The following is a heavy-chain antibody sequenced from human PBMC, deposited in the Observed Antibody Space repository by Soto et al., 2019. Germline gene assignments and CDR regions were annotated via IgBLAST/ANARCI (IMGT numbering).Heavy chain of an antibody. CDR1: GDSVSSNIGA. D-gene: IGHD6-13*01. J-gene: IGHJ4*02. CDR2: TYYRSKWYN. CDR3: ARGDTAVGTRAFDY. V-gene: IGHV6-1*01. Sequence: PSQTLSLTCVISGDSVSSNIGAWNWIRQSPSRGLEWLGRTYYRSKWYNDYAVSVKSRITINPDTSKNQFSLQLNSVTPEDTAVYYCARGDTAVGTRAFDYWGQGTLVTVSS.